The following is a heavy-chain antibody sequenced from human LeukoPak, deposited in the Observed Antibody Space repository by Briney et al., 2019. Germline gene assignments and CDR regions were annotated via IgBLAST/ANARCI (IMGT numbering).Heavy chain of an antibody. J-gene: IGHJ6*02. CDR3: ARHRGPVTYYYYGMDV. D-gene: IGHD4-17*01. V-gene: IGHV5-51*01. CDR2: IYPGDSDT. Sequence: GESLKISCKGSGYSFTSYWIGWVRQMPGKGLEWMGIIYPGDSDTRYSPSFQGQVTISVDKSISTAYLQWSSLKASDTAMYYCARHRGPVTYYYYGMDVWGQGTTVTVSS. CDR1: GYSFTSYW.